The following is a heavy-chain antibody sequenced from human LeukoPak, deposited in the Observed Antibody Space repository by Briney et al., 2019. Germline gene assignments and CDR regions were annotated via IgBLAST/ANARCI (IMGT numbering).Heavy chain of an antibody. V-gene: IGHV3-74*01. Sequence: GSLRLSCAASGFTFSSYWMHWVRQAPGKGLVWVSRINSDGSSTSYADSVKGRFTISRDNAKNTLYLQMNSLRAEDTAVYYCAGGYYYDSSGFDYWGQGTLVTVSS. D-gene: IGHD3-22*01. J-gene: IGHJ4*02. CDR1: GFTFSSYW. CDR3: AGGYYYDSSGFDY. CDR2: INSDGSST.